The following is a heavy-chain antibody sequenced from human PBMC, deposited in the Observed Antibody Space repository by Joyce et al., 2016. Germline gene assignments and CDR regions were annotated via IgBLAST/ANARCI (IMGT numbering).Heavy chain of an antibody. CDR3: ARGGISYYYAMDV. Sequence: QLVESGGGVVKPGGSLRLSCEASGSTFSSSSMSWFRQGTGKGLEWVAAISGTSYYIFHAETVRGRFTVSRDNAKKTLYLQMNSLRAEDSAVFYWARGGISYYYAMDVWGQGTTVTVSS. CDR1: GSTFSSSS. J-gene: IGHJ6*02. CDR2: ISGTSYYI. V-gene: IGHV3-21*01. D-gene: IGHD3-16*01.